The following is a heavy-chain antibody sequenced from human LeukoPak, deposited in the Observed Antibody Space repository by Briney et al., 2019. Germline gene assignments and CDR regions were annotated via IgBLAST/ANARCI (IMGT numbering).Heavy chain of an antibody. D-gene: IGHD2/OR15-2a*01. J-gene: IGHJ5*02. Sequence: SETLSLTCTVSGGSVSGYYWSWIRQPPGKGLEWIGEINHSGSTNYNPSLKSRVTISVDTSKNQFSLKLSSVTAADTAVYYCARGLYFRFDPWGQGTLVTVSS. CDR1: GGSVSGYY. CDR2: INHSGST. V-gene: IGHV4-34*01. CDR3: ARGLYFRFDP.